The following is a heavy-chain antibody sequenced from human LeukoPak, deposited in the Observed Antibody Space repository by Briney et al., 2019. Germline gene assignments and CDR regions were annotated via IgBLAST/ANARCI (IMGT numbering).Heavy chain of an antibody. CDR3: ARQSSGYYYGWFDP. CDR1: GGSILDSTYY. D-gene: IGHD3-22*01. Sequence: SETLSLTCTVSGGSILDSTYYWAWIRQPPGKGLEWIATIFYTGNTHYNPSLKSRVTMSVDTVKNQFALNLNSVTAADTAVYYCARQSSGYYYGWFDPWGQGTLVTVSS. J-gene: IGHJ5*02. CDR2: IFYTGNT. V-gene: IGHV4-39*01.